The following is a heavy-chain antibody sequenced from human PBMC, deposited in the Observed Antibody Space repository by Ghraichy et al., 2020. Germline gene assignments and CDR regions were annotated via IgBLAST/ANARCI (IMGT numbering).Heavy chain of an antibody. CDR2: ISPNNGGT. CDR1: GYTFTAYY. V-gene: IGHV1-2*06. Sequence: ASVKVSCKASGYTFTAYYIHWVRQAPGQGLEWMGRISPNNGGTNYAQKFHDRFTLSTDTSINTAYMELSRLTSDGTAVYFCARASTSSSDFYFWGQGTLVTVSS. D-gene: IGHD6-6*01. CDR3: ARASTSSSDFYF. J-gene: IGHJ4*02.